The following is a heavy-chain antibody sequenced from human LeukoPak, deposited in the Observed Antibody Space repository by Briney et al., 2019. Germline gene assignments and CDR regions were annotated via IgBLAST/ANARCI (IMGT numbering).Heavy chain of an antibody. D-gene: IGHD5-24*01. V-gene: IGHV4-59*01. CDR3: ASEMATNLFDY. Sequence: PSETLSLTCTVSGGSISSYYWSWIRQPPGKGLEWIGYIYYSGSTNYNPSLKSRVTISVDTSKNQFSLKLSSVTASDTAVYYCASEMATNLFDYWGQGTLVTVSS. CDR2: IYYSGST. J-gene: IGHJ4*02. CDR1: GGSISSYY.